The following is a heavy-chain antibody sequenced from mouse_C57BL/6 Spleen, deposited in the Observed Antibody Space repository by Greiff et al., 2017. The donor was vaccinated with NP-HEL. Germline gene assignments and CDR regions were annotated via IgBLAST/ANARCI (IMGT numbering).Heavy chain of an antibody. J-gene: IGHJ1*03. CDR2: IWSGGST. D-gene: IGHD2-4*01. Sequence: QVQLQQSGPGLVQPSQSLSITCTVSGFSLTSYGVHWVRQSPGKGLEWLGVIWSGGSTDYNAAFISRLSISKDNSKSQVFFKMNSLQADVTAIYYCARNAYDYDGYFDVWGTGTTVTVSS. V-gene: IGHV2-2*01. CDR3: ARNAYDYDGYFDV. CDR1: GFSLTSYG.